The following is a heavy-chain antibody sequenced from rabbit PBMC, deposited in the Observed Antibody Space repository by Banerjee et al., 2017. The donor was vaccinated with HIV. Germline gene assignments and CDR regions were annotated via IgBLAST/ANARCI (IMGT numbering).Heavy chain of an antibody. Sequence: QEQLEESGGDLVKPEGSLTLTCTASGFSFSNGYVMCWVRQAPGKGLEWIACINTISGDTVYATWAKGRFTISRTSSTTVALQMTSLTAADTATYFCARDAGSLAFNLWGPGTLVTVS. D-gene: IGHD4-2*01. CDR3: ARDAGSLAFNL. CDR1: GFSFSNGYV. J-gene: IGHJ4*01. CDR2: INTISGDT. V-gene: IGHV1S45*01.